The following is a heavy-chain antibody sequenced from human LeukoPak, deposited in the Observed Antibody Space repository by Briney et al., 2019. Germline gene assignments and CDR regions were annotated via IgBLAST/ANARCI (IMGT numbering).Heavy chain of an antibody. V-gene: IGHV3-23*01. CDR3: AKDPTTVVIGLAWGYFQH. CDR1: GFTFSSYA. Sequence: GGSLRLSCAASGFTFSSYAMSWVRQAPGKGLEWVSAISGSGGSTYYADSVKGRFTISRDNSKNTLYLQMNSLRAEDTAVYYCAKDPTTVVIGLAWGYFQHWGQGTLVTVSS. CDR2: ISGSGGST. D-gene: IGHD4-23*01. J-gene: IGHJ1*01.